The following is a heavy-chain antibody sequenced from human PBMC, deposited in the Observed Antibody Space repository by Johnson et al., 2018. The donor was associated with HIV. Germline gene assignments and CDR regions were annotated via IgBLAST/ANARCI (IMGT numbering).Heavy chain of an antibody. CDR3: TTVVGYCSSTSCYSFAFDI. CDR2: IKQDGSEK. CDR1: GFTFSSYW. D-gene: IGHD2-2*01. J-gene: IGHJ3*02. Sequence: VQLVESGGGLVQPGGSLRLSCAASGFTFSSYWMSWVRQAPGKGLEWVANIKQDGSEKYYVDSVKGRFTISRDNAKNSLYLQLNSLKTEDTTVYYCTTVVGYCSSTSCYSFAFDIWGQGTMVTVSS. V-gene: IGHV3-7*05.